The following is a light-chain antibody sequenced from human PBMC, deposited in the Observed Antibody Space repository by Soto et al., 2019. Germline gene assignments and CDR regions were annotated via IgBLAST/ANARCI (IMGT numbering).Light chain of an antibody. J-gene: IGKJ4*01. V-gene: IGKV1-9*01. CDR1: QGISSY. CDR3: QQLNSYPLT. Sequence: DIPLTQSPSFLSASVGDRVTMTCRASQGISSYLAWYQQKTGKAPKLLIYAASTLQSGVPSRFSGSGSGTEFTLTISSLQPEDFATYYCQQLNSYPLTFGGGTKVEIK. CDR2: AAS.